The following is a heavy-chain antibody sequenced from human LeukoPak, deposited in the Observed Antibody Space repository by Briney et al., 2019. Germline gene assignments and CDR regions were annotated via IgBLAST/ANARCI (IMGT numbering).Heavy chain of an antibody. CDR2: INHSGST. CDR1: NASIISSSYY. CDR3: ASKMATYYFDY. J-gene: IGHJ4*02. V-gene: IGHV4-39*07. D-gene: IGHD5-24*01. Sequence: SETLSLTCSVSNASIISSSYYWSWIRQPPGKGLEWIGEINHSGSTNYNPSLKSRVTISVDTSKNQFSLKLSSVTAADTAVYYCASKMATYYFDYWGQGTLVTVSS.